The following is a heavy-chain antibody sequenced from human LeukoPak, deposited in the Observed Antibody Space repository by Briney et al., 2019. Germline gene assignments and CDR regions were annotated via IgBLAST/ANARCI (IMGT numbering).Heavy chain of an antibody. V-gene: IGHV3-74*01. D-gene: IGHD5-12*01. J-gene: IGHJ4*02. CDR3: ARECGYEPFEY. Sequence: GGSLRLSCAASVFTFSYYMMHWVLRAPGKGLVWVSRINSDGSSASYADSVKGRFTISRDNAKNTLYLQMNSLRAEDTAVYYCARECGYEPFEYWGQGTLVTVSS. CDR2: INSDGSSA. CDR1: VFTFSYYM.